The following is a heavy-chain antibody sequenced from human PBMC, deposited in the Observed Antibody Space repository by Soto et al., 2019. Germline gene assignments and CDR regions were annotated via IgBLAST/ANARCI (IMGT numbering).Heavy chain of an antibody. D-gene: IGHD6-19*01. J-gene: IGHJ4*02. V-gene: IGHV3-23*01. CDR2: ISGSGGST. Sequence: EVQLLESGGGLVQPGGSLRLSCAASGFTFSSYAMSWVRQAPGKGREWVSAISGSGGSTYYADSVKGRFTISRDNSKNTLYLQMNSLRAEDTAVYYCAKDDLLAVAGSGAFDYWGQGTLVTVSS. CDR1: GFTFSSYA. CDR3: AKDDLLAVAGSGAFDY.